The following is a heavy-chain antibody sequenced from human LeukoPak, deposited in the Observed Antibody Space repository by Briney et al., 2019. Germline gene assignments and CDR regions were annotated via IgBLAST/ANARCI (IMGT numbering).Heavy chain of an antibody. V-gene: IGHV4-39*01. D-gene: IGHD4-11*01. CDR1: GGSISSSSYY. J-gene: IGHJ4*02. Sequence: PSESLSLTCTVSGGSISSSSYYWGWLRQPPGKGLEWIGNIYYSGSTYYNPSLKSRVTISVDTSKNQFSLKLSSVTAADTAVYYCARLPRATVTTTGFDYWGQGTLVTVSS. CDR2: IYYSGST. CDR3: ARLPRATVTTTGFDY.